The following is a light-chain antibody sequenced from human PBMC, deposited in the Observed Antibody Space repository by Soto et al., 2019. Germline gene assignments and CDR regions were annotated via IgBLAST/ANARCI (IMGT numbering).Light chain of an antibody. CDR3: QQYYSYPPT. J-gene: IGKJ4*01. V-gene: IGKV1-5*01. Sequence: IQMTPSPPTLGASVGGRLTITCRASQSISSWLAWYQQKPGKAPKLLIYDASSLETGVPSRFSGRGSGTDVTLTISCLQSEDLATYYCQQYYSYPPTVGGGTKVEIK. CDR1: QSISSW. CDR2: DAS.